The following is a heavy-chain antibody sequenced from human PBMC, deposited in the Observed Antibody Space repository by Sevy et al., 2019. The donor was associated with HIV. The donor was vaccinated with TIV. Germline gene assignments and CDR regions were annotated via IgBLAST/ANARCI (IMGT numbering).Heavy chain of an antibody. CDR2: INPNSGGT. CDR3: ARGRCTNGVCYYFDY. V-gene: IGHV1-2*02. J-gene: IGHJ4*02. D-gene: IGHD2-8*01. CDR1: GYTFTGYY. Sequence: ASVKVSCKASGYTFTGYYMHWVRQAPGQGLEWMGWINPNSGGTNYAQKFQGRVTMTRDTSISTAYMELSRLRSDDTAVYYCARGRCTNGVCYYFDYWAREPWSPSPQ.